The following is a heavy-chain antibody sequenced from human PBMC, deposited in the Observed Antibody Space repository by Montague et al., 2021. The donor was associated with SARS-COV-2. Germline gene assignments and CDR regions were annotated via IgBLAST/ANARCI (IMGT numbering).Heavy chain of an antibody. CDR2: ISYSGST. CDR3: ARIGYESVGDCSIYPD. CDR1: GASVRCGNSY. Sequence: SETLSLTCTVSGASVRCGNSYWNWIRQPPGKGLEWIGYISYSGSTNYSPSLKGRVTISVDTSKNQLSLKVISATAADTAVYYCARIGYESVGDCSIYPDWGQGTLVTVSS. D-gene: IGHD2-21*01. J-gene: IGHJ1*01. V-gene: IGHV4-61*01.